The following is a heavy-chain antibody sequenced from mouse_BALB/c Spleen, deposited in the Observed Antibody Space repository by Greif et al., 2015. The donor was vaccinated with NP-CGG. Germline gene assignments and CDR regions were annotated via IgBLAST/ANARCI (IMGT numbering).Heavy chain of an antibody. V-gene: IGHV1-69*02. Sequence: VQLQQSGAELVKPGPSVKLSCKASGYTFTSYWMHWVKQRPGQGLEWIGEIDPSDSYTNYNQKFKGKATLTVDKSSSTAYMQLSSLTSEDSAVYYCARKYGKRGYFDYWGQGTTLTVSS. D-gene: IGHD2-10*02. J-gene: IGHJ2*01. CDR3: ARKYGKRGYFDY. CDR1: GYTFTSYW. CDR2: IDPSDSYT.